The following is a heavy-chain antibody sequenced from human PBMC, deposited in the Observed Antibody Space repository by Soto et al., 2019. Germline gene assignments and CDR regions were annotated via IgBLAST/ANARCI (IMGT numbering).Heavy chain of an antibody. J-gene: IGHJ3*02. CDR1: GYTFTGYY. CDR3: ARAAPVVVVVADFDAFDI. V-gene: IGHV1-2*02. D-gene: IGHD2-15*01. Sequence: ASVKVSCKASGYTFTGYYMHWVRQAPGQGLEWMGWINPNSGGTNYAQKFQGRVTMTRDTSISTAYMELSRLRSDDTAVYYCARAAPVVVVVADFDAFDIWGQGPMVTVSS. CDR2: INPNSGGT.